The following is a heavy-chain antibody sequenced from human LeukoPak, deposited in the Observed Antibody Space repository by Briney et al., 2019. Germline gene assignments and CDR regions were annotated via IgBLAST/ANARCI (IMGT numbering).Heavy chain of an antibody. CDR1: GGTFSSYA. CDR3: ARDGIAVAGFLGAFDI. V-gene: IGHV1-69*01. Sequence: SVKVSCKASGGTFSSYAISWVRQGPGQGLEWVGRIIPIFGTANYAQKFQGRVTITADESTSTAYMELSSLRSEDTAVYYCARDGIAVAGFLGAFDIWGQGTMVTVSS. J-gene: IGHJ3*02. CDR2: IIPIFGTA. D-gene: IGHD6-19*01.